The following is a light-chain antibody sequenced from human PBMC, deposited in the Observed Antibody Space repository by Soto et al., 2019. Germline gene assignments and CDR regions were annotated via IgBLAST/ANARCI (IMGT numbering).Light chain of an antibody. CDR2: EVS. CDR1: SSDVGGYDF. V-gene: IGLV2-14*01. CDR3: SSYTSDWGV. Sequence: QAASVSGSPGQSITISCTGTSSDVGGYDFVSWYQHHPGKAPKLIIYEVSTRPSGVSNRFSGSKSGNTASLTISGHQAEDEADYYCSSYTSDWGVFGTGTKLTVL. J-gene: IGLJ1*01.